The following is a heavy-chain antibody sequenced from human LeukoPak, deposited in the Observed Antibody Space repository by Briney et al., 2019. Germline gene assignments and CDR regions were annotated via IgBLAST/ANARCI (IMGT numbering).Heavy chain of an antibody. J-gene: IGHJ2*01. V-gene: IGHV3-23*01. D-gene: IGHD3-22*01. CDR2: ISGGGDRT. CDR1: GFTFSSYG. CDR3: AKGRAYDSSGNPYWHFDL. Sequence: GGSLRLSCAASGFTFSSYGMSWVRQAPGKGLNWVSAISGGGDRTFYADSVKGRFTISRDNSENTLDLQMKSLRAEDTAIYYCAKGRAYDSSGNPYWHFDLWGRGTLVTVSS.